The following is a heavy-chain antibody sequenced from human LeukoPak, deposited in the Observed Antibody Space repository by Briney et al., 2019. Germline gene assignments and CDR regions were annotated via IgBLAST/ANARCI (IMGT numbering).Heavy chain of an antibody. CDR2: ISRSSSTI. CDR1: GFTFSRYS. D-gene: IGHD3-10*01. J-gene: IGHJ4*02. CDR3: ARDGGATMVRGVATYDS. Sequence: GGSLRLSCAASGFTFSRYSMNWVRQAPGKGLEWVSYISRSSSTIHYADSVKGRFTISRYNAKSSLFLQMNSLRAEDTAVYYCARDGGATMVRGVATYDSWGQGTLVTVSS. V-gene: IGHV3-48*04.